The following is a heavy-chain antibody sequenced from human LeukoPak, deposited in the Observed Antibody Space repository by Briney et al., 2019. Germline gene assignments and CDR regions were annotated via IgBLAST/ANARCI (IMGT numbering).Heavy chain of an antibody. Sequence: KPSETLSLTCTVSGGSISSYYWSWIRQPPGKGLEWIGYIYYSGSTNYNPSLKSRVTISVDTSKNQFSLKLSSVTAADTAVYYCARLTQVRAFDIRGQGQWSPSLQ. J-gene: IGHJ3*02. D-gene: IGHD3-10*01. V-gene: IGHV4-59*08. CDR2: IYYSGST. CDR3: ARLTQVRAFDI. CDR1: GGSISSYY.